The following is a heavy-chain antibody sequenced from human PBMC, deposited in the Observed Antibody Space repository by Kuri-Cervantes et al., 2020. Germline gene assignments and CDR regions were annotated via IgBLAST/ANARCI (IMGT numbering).Heavy chain of an antibody. V-gene: IGHV4-34*01. J-gene: IGHJ4*02. CDR1: GGSFSGHY. Sequence: ESLKISCAVYGGSFSGHYWSWIRQPPGKGLEWIGEINHSGSTNYNPSLKSRVTISVDTSKNQFSLKLSSVTAADTAVYYCARGRLYYYGSGTLDYWGQGTLVTVSS. CDR2: INHSGST. CDR3: ARGRLYYYGSGTLDY. D-gene: IGHD3-10*01.